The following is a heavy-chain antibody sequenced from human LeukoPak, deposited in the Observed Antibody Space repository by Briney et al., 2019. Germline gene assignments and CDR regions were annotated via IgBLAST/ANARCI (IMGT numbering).Heavy chain of an antibody. CDR1: GYTFTSYD. Sequence: GASVKVSCKASGYTFTSYDINWVRQATGQGLEWMGWMNPNSGNTGYAQKFQGRVTMTRNTSISTAYMELSSLRSEDTAVYYCARGLRGLWFGEPWDYGMDVWGQGTTVTVSS. D-gene: IGHD3-10*01. CDR2: MNPNSGNT. J-gene: IGHJ6*02. V-gene: IGHV1-8*01. CDR3: ARGLRGLWFGEPWDYGMDV.